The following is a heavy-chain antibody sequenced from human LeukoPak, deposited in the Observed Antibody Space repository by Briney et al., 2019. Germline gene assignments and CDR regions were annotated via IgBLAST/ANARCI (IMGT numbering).Heavy chain of an antibody. CDR3: ARSPVSWTPFDY. V-gene: IGHV4-61*02. CDR2: IYTSGST. CDR1: GHPNSIRIYL. J-gene: IGHJ4*02. D-gene: IGHD6-13*01. Sequence: PSETLSLTCTDPGHPNSIRIYLGGWIRQPAGKGLEWIGRIYTSGSTNYNPSLKSRVTMSIDTSKNQFSTKQNPSIAADAAVYCCARSPVSWTPFDYWGQGTLVTVSS.